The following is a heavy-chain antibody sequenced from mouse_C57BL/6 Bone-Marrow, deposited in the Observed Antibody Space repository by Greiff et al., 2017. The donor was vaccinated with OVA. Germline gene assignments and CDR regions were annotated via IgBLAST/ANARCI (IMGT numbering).Heavy chain of an antibody. D-gene: IGHD1-1*01. CDR2: IYPGSGST. Sequence: VQLQQPGAELVKPGASVKMSCKASGYTFTSYWITWVKQRPGQGLEWIGDIYPGSGSTNYNEKFKSKATRTVDTSSSTAYMQLSSLTSEDSAVYYCARRDLDLITTVVATGYYAMDYWGQGTSVTVSS. V-gene: IGHV1-55*01. CDR1: GYTFTSYW. J-gene: IGHJ4*01. CDR3: ARRDLDLITTVVATGYYAMDY.